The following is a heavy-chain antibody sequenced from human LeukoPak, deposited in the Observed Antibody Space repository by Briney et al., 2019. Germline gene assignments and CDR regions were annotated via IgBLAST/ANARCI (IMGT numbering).Heavy chain of an antibody. D-gene: IGHD3-10*01. J-gene: IGHJ4*02. Sequence: SETLSLTCTVSGYSISSGYYWSWIRQPQGKGLEWIGEINHSGSTNYNPSLKSRVAISVDTSKNQFSLKLSSVTAADTAVYYCARETYYYGSGSYRPFDYWGQGTLVTVSS. V-gene: IGHV4-38-2*02. CDR3: ARETYYYGSGSYRPFDY. CDR1: GYSISSGYY. CDR2: INHSGST.